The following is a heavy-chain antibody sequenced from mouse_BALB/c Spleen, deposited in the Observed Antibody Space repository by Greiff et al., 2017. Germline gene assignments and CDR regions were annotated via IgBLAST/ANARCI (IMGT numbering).Heavy chain of an antibody. CDR2: ISSGGSYT. J-gene: IGHJ3*01. V-gene: IGHV5-6-4*01. D-gene: IGHD2-4*01. CDR1: GFTFSSYT. CDR3: TRGDDYDGEVWFAY. Sequence: EVKLVESGGGLVKPGGSLKLSCAASGFTFSSYTMSWVRQTPEKRLEWVATISSGGSYTYYPDSVKGRFTISRDNAKNTLYLQMSSLKSEDTAMYYCTRGDDYDGEVWFAYWGQGTLVTVSA.